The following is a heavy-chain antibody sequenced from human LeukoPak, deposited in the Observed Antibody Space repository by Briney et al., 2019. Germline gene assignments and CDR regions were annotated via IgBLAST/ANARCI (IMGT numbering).Heavy chain of an antibody. Sequence: SETLSLTCTVSGGSISSNSYFWGWIRQPPGKGLEWIGSIYYSGSTYYNPSLKSRVTISVDTSKNQFSLKLSSVTAADTAVYYCARHGQTLYGDYFDYWGQGTLVTVSS. V-gene: IGHV4-39*01. CDR3: ARHGQTLYGDYFDY. CDR1: GGSISSNSYF. J-gene: IGHJ4*02. D-gene: IGHD4-17*01. CDR2: IYYSGST.